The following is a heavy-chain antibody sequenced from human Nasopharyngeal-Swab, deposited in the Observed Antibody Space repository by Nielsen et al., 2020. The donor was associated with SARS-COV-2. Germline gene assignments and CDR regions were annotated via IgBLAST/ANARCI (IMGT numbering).Heavy chain of an antibody. V-gene: IGHV3-43*01. CDR1: GFTFDDYT. D-gene: IGHD6-6*01. J-gene: IGHJ4*02. Sequence: GESLKISCAASGFTFDDYTMHWVRQAPGKGLEWVSLISWDGGSTYYADSVKGRFTISRDNGKNSLYLQMNSLRAEDTALYYCARDRYLARWGQGTLVTVSS. CDR3: ARDRYLAR. CDR2: ISWDGGST.